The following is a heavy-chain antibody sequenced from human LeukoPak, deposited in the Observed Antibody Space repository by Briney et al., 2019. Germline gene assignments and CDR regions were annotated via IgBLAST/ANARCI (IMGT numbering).Heavy chain of an antibody. D-gene: IGHD3-10*01. CDR3: ARTLENYGSGSYPFDY. CDR2: ISAYNGNT. CDR1: GYTFTSYG. J-gene: IGHJ4*02. V-gene: IGHV1-18*01. Sequence: VASVKVSCKASGYTFTSYGISWVRQAPGQGLEWMGWISAYNGNTNYAQKLQGRVTMTTDTSTSTAYMELRSLRSDDTAVYYCARTLENYGSGSYPFDYWGQGTLVTVSS.